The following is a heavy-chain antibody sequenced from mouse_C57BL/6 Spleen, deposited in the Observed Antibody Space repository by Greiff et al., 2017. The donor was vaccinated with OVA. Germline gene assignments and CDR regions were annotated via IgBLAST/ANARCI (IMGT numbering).Heavy chain of an antibody. D-gene: IGHD2-4*01. CDR1: GFTFSSYA. CDR2: ISDGGSYT. V-gene: IGHV5-4*01. J-gene: IGHJ2*01. CDR3: ARDRRIYYDYDGGYFDY. Sequence: EVQLVESGGGLVKPGGSLKLSCAASGFTFSSYAMSWVRQTPEKRLEWVATISDGGSYTYYPAHVKGRFTISRDNAKNNLYLQMSHLKSEDTAMYYCARDRRIYYDYDGGYFDYWGQGTTLTVSS.